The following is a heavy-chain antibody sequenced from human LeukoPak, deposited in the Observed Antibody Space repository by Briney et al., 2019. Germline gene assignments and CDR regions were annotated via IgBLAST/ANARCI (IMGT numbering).Heavy chain of an antibody. CDR3: ASRYVSSEVVIIPTAKNSWFDP. V-gene: IGHV4-34*01. Sequence: SETLSLTCAVYGGSFSGYYWSWVRQPPGKGLEWIGEINHSGSTNYNPSLKSRVTISVDTSKNQFSLKLSSVTAADTAVYYCASRYVSSEVVIIPTAKNSWFDPWGQGTLVTVSS. J-gene: IGHJ5*02. CDR1: GGSFSGYY. D-gene: IGHD3-3*01. CDR2: INHSGST.